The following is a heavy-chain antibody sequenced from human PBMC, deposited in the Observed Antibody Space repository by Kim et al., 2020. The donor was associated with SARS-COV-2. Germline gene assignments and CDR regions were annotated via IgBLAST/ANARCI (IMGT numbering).Heavy chain of an antibody. CDR3: AREVATGPFLFDP. V-gene: IGHV3-7*01. CDR1: GFTFSSYW. Sequence: GGSLRLSCAASGFTFSSYWMSWVRQAPGKGLEWVANIKQDGSEKYYVDSVKGRFTISRDNAKNSLYLQMNSLRAEDTAVYYCAREVATGPFLFDPWGHGTLVTVSS. J-gene: IGHJ5*02. D-gene: IGHD5-12*01. CDR2: IKQDGSEK.